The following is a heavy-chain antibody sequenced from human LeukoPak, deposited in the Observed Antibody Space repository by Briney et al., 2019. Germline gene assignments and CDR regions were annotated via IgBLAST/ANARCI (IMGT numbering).Heavy chain of an antibody. CDR3: AKVGPGPAPENYYYGMDV. D-gene: IGHD3-16*01. J-gene: IGHJ6*02. CDR1: GFTFSSYA. Sequence: GGSLRLSCAASGFTFSSYAMHWVRQAPGKGLEWVAVISYDGSNKYYADSVKGRFTISRDNSKNTLYLQMNSLRAEDTAVYYCAKVGPGPAPENYYYGMDVWGQGTTVTVSS. CDR2: ISYDGSNK. V-gene: IGHV3-30-3*01.